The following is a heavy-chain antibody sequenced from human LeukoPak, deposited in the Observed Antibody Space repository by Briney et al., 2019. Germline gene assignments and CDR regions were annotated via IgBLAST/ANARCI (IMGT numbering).Heavy chain of an antibody. J-gene: IGHJ4*02. Sequence: GGSLRLSCAASGFTFSSYSMNWVRQAPGKGLEWVSYISSSSSTIYYADSVKGRFTISRDNAKNSLYLQMNSLRAEDTAVYYCARGPVEMATMVDSFDYWGQGTLVTVSS. CDR3: ARGPVEMATMVDSFDY. CDR1: GFTFSSYS. D-gene: IGHD5-24*01. CDR2: ISSSSSTI. V-gene: IGHV3-48*04.